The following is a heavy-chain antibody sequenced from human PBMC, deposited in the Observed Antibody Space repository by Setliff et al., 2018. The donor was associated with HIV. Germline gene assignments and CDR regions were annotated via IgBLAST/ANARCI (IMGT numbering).Heavy chain of an antibody. CDR2: FYETGYT. CDR3: ARSLRYFDWSLRRPSHDAFDF. J-gene: IGHJ3*01. CDR1: GGSISSHY. V-gene: IGHV4-59*05. D-gene: IGHD3-9*01. Sequence: SETLSLTCTVSGGSISSHYWSWIRQPPGKGLEWIGSFYETGYTYYNPSLKSRVTISVDTSKNQFSLKLSSVTAADTAVYYCARSLRYFDWSLRRPSHDAFDFWGQGTMVTVSS.